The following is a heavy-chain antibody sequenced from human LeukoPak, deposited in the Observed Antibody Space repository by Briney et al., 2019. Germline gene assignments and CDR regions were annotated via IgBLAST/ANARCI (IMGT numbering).Heavy chain of an antibody. Sequence: GGSLRLSCAASGFTFSSYSMNWVRQAPGKGLEWVSSISSSSSYIYYADSVKGRFTISRDNAKNSLYLQMNSLRAEDTAVYYCARDAPFTWAAAGTGDYWGQGTLVTVSS. J-gene: IGHJ4*02. CDR2: ISSSSSYI. CDR1: GFTFSSYS. CDR3: ARDAPFTWAAAGTGDY. V-gene: IGHV3-21*01. D-gene: IGHD6-13*01.